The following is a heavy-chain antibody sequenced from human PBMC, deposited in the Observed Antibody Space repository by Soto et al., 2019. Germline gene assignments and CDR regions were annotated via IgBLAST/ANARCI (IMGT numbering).Heavy chain of an antibody. J-gene: IGHJ4*02. V-gene: IGHV4-39*01. CDR1: GFSISSGTYY. CDR3: ARVSMIEAGFDY. Sequence: PLETLSLTCTFSGFSISSGTYYLGWIRQPPGKGLEWIGNIYYSGSTYYNPSLNSRVTISVDTSKNQFSLKLTSVTAADTAVYYCARVSMIEAGFDYWGQGTLVTVSS. CDR2: IYYSGST. D-gene: IGHD3-22*01.